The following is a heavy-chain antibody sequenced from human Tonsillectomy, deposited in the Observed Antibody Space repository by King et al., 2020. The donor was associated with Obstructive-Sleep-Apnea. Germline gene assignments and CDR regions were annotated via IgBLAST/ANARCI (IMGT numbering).Heavy chain of an antibody. Sequence: QLVQSGGGLVQPGRSLRLSCAASGFTFDDYAMHWVRQAPGKGLEWVSGISWNSGSIGYADSVKGRFTISRDNAKNSLYLQMNSLRAEDTALYYCAKDREYYGSGSYPHFDSWGQGTLVTVSS. CDR1: GFTFDDYA. CDR2: ISWNSGSI. V-gene: IGHV3-9*01. J-gene: IGHJ4*02. D-gene: IGHD3-10*01. CDR3: AKDREYYGSGSYPHFDS.